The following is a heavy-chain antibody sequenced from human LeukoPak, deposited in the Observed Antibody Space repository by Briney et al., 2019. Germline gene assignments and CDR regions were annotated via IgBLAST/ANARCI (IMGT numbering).Heavy chain of an antibody. CDR3: ARDLDRLQVLRFLEWLSPNYYYYYGMDV. Sequence: PGRSLRLSCAASGFTFSSYAMHWVRQAPGKGLEWVAVISYDGSNKYYADSVKGRFTISRDNYKNTLYLQMNSLRAEDTAVYYCARDLDRLQVLRFLEWLSPNYYYYYGMDVWGQGTTVTVSS. CDR1: GFTFSSYA. J-gene: IGHJ6*02. V-gene: IGHV3-30-3*01. D-gene: IGHD3-3*01. CDR2: ISYDGSNK.